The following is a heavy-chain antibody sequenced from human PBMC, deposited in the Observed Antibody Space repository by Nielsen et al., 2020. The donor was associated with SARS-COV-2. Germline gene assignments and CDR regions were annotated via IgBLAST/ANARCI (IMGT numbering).Heavy chain of an antibody. CDR1: GYSFTSYW. J-gene: IGHJ4*02. CDR2: IYPGDSDT. V-gene: IGHV5-51*01. D-gene: IGHD3-10*01. Sequence: GESLKISCQGSGYSFTSYWIGWVRQMPGKGLEWMGIIYPGDSDTRYSPSFQGQVTISADKSISTAYLQWSSLKASDTAMYYCARPSEDYYGSGSSWGYWGQGTLATVSS. CDR3: ARPSEDYYGSGSSWGY.